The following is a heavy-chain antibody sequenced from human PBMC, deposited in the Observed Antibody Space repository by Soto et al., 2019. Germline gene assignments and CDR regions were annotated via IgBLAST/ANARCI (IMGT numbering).Heavy chain of an antibody. D-gene: IGHD3-10*01. CDR3: ARDYYGSGSQI. J-gene: IGHJ4*02. CDR1: GFTFSSYA. V-gene: IGHV3-30-3*01. Sequence: GGSLRLSCAASGFTFSSYAMHWVRQAPGKGLEWVAVISYDGSNKYYADSVKGRFTISRDNSKNTLYLQMNSLRAEDTTVYYCARDYYGSGSQIWGQGTLVTVSS. CDR2: ISYDGSNK.